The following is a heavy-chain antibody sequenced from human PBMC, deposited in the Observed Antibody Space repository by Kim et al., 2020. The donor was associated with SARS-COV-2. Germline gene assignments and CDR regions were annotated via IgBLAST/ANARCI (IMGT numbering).Heavy chain of an antibody. Sequence: GGSLRLSCAASGFTFSSYSMNWVRQAPGKGLEWVSSISSSSSYIYYADSVKGRFTISRDNAKNSLYLQMNSLRAEDTAVYYCAGGMVGAMVYWGQGTLVTVSS. J-gene: IGHJ4*02. CDR2: ISSSSSYI. V-gene: IGHV3-21*04. D-gene: IGHD1-26*01. CDR1: GFTFSSYS. CDR3: AGGMVGAMVY.